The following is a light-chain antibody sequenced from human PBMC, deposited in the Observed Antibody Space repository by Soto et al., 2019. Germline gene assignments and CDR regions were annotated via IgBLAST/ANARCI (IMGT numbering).Light chain of an antibody. CDR3: QQYGGTPPYT. CDR2: SAS. CDR1: QSFSSRY. Sequence: EIVLTQSPGTLSLSPGERATLSCRASQSFSSRYLAWYQQKPGQAPRLLIHSASSRATGIPDRFSGSGSGAVFTLTISRLEPEDFAVYYCQQYGGTPPYTFGQGTKLEIK. J-gene: IGKJ2*01. V-gene: IGKV3-20*01.